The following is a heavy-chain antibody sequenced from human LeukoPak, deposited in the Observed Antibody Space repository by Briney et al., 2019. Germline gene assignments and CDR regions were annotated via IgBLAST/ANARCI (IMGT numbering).Heavy chain of an antibody. CDR1: GGTFSSYA. J-gene: IGHJ4*02. V-gene: IGHV1-69*04. Sequence: ASVKVSWKASGGTFSSYAISWARQAPGQGLEWMGRIIPILGIANYAQKFQGRVTITADKSTSTAYMELSSLRSEDTAVYYCARAGSWGCSSTSCYSVYWGQGTLVTVSS. D-gene: IGHD2-2*01. CDR2: IIPILGIA. CDR3: ARAGSWGCSSTSCYSVY.